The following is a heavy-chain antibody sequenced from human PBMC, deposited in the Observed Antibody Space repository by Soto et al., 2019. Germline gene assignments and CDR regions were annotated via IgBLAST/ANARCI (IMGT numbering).Heavy chain of an antibody. J-gene: IGHJ4*02. CDR2: ISWNSGSI. V-gene: IGHV3-9*01. D-gene: IGHD4-17*01. CDR3: AKGFNYGAHLCYFDY. Sequence: PGGSLRLSCAASGFTFDDYAMHWVRQAPGKGLEWVSGISWNSGSIGYADSVKGRFTISRDNAKNSLYLQMNSLRAEDTALYYCAKGFNYGAHLCYFDYWGQGTLVTVSS. CDR1: GFTFDDYA.